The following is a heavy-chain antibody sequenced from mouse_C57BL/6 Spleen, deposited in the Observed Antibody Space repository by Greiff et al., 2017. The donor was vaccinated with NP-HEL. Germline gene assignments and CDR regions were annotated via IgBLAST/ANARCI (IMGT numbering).Heavy chain of an antibody. D-gene: IGHD1-1*01. J-gene: IGHJ1*03. Sequence: EVQLQQSGAELVRPGASVKLSCTASGFNFTDYYMNWVKQRPGQGLEWIGRIDPEDGDTEYAPKFQGKATMTADTSSNTAYLQLSSLTSEDTAVYYGTPLATVVATGYFDVWGTGTTVTVSS. CDR1: GFNFTDYY. CDR3: TPLATVVATGYFDV. CDR2: IDPEDGDT. V-gene: IGHV14-1*01.